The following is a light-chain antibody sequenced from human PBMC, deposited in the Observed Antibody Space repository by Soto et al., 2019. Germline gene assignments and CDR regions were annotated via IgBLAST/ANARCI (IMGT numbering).Light chain of an antibody. CDR1: QRISNY. J-gene: IGKJ2*03. Sequence: IQMTQSPSSLSASEGDRVTITCRAGQRISNYLNWYQQKPGKAPKLLIYGASSLQSGVPSRFTGSGSGTDFTLTISSLQPEDFATYYCQQSYSTPHSFGQGTRLDI. CDR2: GAS. CDR3: QQSYSTPHS. V-gene: IGKV1-39*01.